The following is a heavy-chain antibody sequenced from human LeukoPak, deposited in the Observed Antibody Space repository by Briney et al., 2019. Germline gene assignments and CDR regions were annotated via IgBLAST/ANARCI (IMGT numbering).Heavy chain of an antibody. CDR3: ARGRGRDIVVVPAAPFAH. J-gene: IGHJ4*02. V-gene: IGHV1-46*01. D-gene: IGHD2-2*01. CDR2: INPSGGST. CDR1: GYTFTSYY. Sequence: GTSVKVSCKASGYTFTSYYMHWVRQAPGQGLEWMGIINPSGGSTSYAQKFQGRVTMTRDTSTSTVYMELSSLRSEDTAVYYCARGRGRDIVVVPAAPFAHWGQGTLVTVSS.